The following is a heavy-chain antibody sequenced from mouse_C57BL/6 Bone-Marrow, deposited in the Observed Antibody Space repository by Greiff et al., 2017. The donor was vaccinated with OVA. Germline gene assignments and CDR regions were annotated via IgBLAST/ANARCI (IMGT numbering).Heavy chain of an antibody. V-gene: IGHV14-4*01. D-gene: IGHD1-1*01. CDR2: IDPENGDT. J-gene: IGHJ1*03. CDR3: TPYYYGSSYGYFDV. Sequence: VQLQQSGAELVRPGASVKLSCTASGFNIKDDYMHWVKQRPEQGLEWIGWIDPENGDTEYASKFQGKATITADTSSNTAYLQLSSLTSEDTAVYYCTPYYYGSSYGYFDVWGTGTTVTVSS. CDR1: GFNIKDDY.